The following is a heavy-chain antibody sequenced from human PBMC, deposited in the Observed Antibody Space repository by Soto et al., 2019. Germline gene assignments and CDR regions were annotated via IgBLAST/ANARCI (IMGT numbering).Heavy chain of an antibody. Sequence: EVQMVESGGGLVQPGGSLRLSCATSGFDFSNTWIHWVGQVPGQGLVWVSRINSDGSSIIYADSVKGRFTLSRDNAKNTVHLQMSSLRVEDTAVYYCAKDWYHTIDSWGQGIPVIVSS. D-gene: IGHD1-20*01. CDR1: GFDFSNTW. V-gene: IGHV3-74*01. CDR2: INSDGSSI. J-gene: IGHJ4*02. CDR3: AKDWYHTIDS.